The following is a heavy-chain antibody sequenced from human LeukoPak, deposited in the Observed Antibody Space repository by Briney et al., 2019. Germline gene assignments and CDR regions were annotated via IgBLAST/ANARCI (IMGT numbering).Heavy chain of an antibody. V-gene: IGHV1-69*13. J-gene: IGHJ6*03. Sequence: SVKVSCKASGCIFRSYAIIWVRQAPGQGLEWMGGIIPIFGTANYAQKFQGRVTITADEPTSTAYMALSSLKSKDTAVYYGAIAGGTVVTWDYYYYCMDVWGKGTTVTVSS. CDR1: GCIFRSYA. CDR2: IIPIFGTA. CDR3: AIAGGTVVTWDYYYYCMDV. D-gene: IGHD4-23*01.